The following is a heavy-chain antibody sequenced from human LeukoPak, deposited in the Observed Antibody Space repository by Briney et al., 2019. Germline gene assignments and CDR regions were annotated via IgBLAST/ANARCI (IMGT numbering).Heavy chain of an antibody. Sequence: PGGSLRLSCAASGFTFSSHAMSWVRQAPGKGLEWVSAISYSGGRTYYADSVKGRFPISRDIHKTTLYPQMNSLRAEDTAVYYCAKVPYDYVWGSYRPLYYFDYWGQGTLVTVSS. J-gene: IGHJ4*02. CDR1: GFTFSSHA. D-gene: IGHD3-16*02. CDR3: AKVPYDYVWGSYRPLYYFDY. CDR2: ISYSGGRT. V-gene: IGHV3-23*01.